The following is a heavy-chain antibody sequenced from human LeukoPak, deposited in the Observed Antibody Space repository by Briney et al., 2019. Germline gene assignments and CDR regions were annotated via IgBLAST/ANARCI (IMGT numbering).Heavy chain of an antibody. Sequence: GGSLRLSCAASGFTFSSYEMNWVRQAPGKGLEWVSYISSSGSTIYYADSVKSRFTISRDSSKNTLYLQMNSLRAEDTAVYYCARDFFGWSPVPPDAFDLWGQGTMVTVSS. CDR1: GFTFSSYE. CDR3: ARDFFGWSPVPPDAFDL. J-gene: IGHJ3*01. V-gene: IGHV3-48*03. D-gene: IGHD3-16*01. CDR2: ISSSGSTI.